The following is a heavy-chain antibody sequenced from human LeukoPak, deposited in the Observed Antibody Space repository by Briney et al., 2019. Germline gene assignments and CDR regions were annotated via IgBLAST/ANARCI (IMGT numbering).Heavy chain of an antibody. V-gene: IGHV1-69*01. CDR1: GGTFSSYA. Sequence: GASVKLSCKASGGTFSSYAISWVRQAPGQGLEWMGGIIPIFGTANYAQKFQGRVTITADESTSTAYMELSSLRSEDTAVYYCARATVALNWFDSWGQGTLVTVSS. CDR2: IIPIFGTA. J-gene: IGHJ5*01. CDR3: ARATVALNWFDS. D-gene: IGHD6-19*01.